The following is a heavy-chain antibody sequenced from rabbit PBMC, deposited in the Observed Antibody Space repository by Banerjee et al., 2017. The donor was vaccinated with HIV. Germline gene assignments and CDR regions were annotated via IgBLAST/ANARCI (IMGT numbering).Heavy chain of an antibody. CDR3: ARAADYGGYIWNLYFNL. V-gene: IGHV1S40*01. CDR2: IYGGSSGSS. Sequence: QSLEESGGDLVKPGASLTLTCTASGFSFSASHYMCWVRQAPGKGLEWIACIYGGSSGSSHYASWAKGRFTISKTSSTTVTLQMTSLTAADTATYFCARAADYGGYIWNLYFNLWGQGTLVTVS. D-gene: IGHD2-1*01. CDR1: GFSFSASHY. J-gene: IGHJ4*01.